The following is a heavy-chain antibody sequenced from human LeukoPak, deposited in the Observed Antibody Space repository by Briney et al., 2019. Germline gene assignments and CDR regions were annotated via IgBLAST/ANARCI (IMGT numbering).Heavy chain of an antibody. CDR2: ISWNGGSI. CDR1: GFTFSNYA. CDR3: AKADGMDV. V-gene: IGHV3-9*01. Sequence: GGSLRLSCAASGFTFSNYAMRWVRQAPGKGLEWVPGISWNGGSIGYADSVKGRFTISRDNSKNTLYLQMNSLRAEDTALYYCAKADGMDVWGQRTTVTVSS. J-gene: IGHJ6*02.